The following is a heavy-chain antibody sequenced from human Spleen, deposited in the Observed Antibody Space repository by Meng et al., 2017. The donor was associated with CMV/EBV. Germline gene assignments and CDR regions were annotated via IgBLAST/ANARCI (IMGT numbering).Heavy chain of an antibody. V-gene: IGHV4-39*01. D-gene: IGHD6-6*01. CDR3: ARQIAARPDY. J-gene: IGHJ4*02. CDR1: GDSITSSSYY. Sequence: SETLSLTCTVSGDSITSSSYYWGWIRQPPGKGLEWIGSIYYSGSTDYNPSLKSRVTISVDTSKNQFSLKLSSVTAADTAVYYCARQIAARPDYWGQGTLVTVSS. CDR2: IYYSGST.